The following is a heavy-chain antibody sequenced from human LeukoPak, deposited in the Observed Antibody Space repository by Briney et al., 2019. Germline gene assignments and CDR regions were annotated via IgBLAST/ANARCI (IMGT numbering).Heavy chain of an antibody. CDR2: IIPIFGTA. D-gene: IGHD2-2*02. CDR3: ARGHIVVVPATITVGAFEI. V-gene: IGHV1-69*05. J-gene: IGHJ3*02. Sequence: SVKVSCKASGGTFSSYAISWVRQAPGQGLEWMGRIIPIFGTANYAQKFQGRVTITTDESTSTAYMELSSLRSEDTAVYYCARGHIVVVPATITVGAFEIWGEGTMVTVSS. CDR1: GGTFSSYA.